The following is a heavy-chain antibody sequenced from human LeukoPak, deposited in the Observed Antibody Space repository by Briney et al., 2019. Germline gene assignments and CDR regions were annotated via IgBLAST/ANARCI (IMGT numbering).Heavy chain of an antibody. CDR1: GFTFTSSA. V-gene: IGHV1-58*02. CDR2: IVVGSGNT. CDR3: AAGVRFLEWLDFDY. J-gene: IGHJ4*02. Sequence: SVEVSCKASGFTFTSSAMQWVRQARGQRLEWIGWIVVGSGNTNYAQKFQERVTITRDMSTSTAYMELSSLRSEDTAVYYCAAGVRFLEWLDFDYWGQGTLVTVSS. D-gene: IGHD3-3*01.